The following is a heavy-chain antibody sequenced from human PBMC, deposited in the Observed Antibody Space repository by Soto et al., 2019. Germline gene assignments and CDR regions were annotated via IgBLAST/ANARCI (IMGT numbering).Heavy chain of an antibody. CDR1: GFTFSSYA. D-gene: IGHD1-26*01. Sequence: PGGSLRLSCSASGFTFSSYAMHWVRQAPGKGLEYVSAISSNGGSTYYADSVKGRFTISRDNSKNTLYLQMSSLRAEDTAVYYCVKDREWELLRAEYFQHWGQGTLVTVSS. V-gene: IGHV3-64D*08. CDR3: VKDREWELLRAEYFQH. J-gene: IGHJ1*01. CDR2: ISSNGGST.